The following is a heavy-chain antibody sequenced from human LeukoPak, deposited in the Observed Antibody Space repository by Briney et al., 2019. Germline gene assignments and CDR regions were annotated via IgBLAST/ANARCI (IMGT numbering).Heavy chain of an antibody. CDR2: IYYSGST. Sequence: SETLSLTCTVSGGSISSDYWDWIRQPPGKGLEWIGYIYYSGSTNYNPSLKSRVTISVDTSKNQFSLKLSSVTAADTAVYYCARVLGGYGSSFDIWGQGTMVTVSP. CDR1: GGSISSDY. J-gene: IGHJ3*02. V-gene: IGHV4-59*01. D-gene: IGHD3-10*01. CDR3: ARVLGGYGSSFDI.